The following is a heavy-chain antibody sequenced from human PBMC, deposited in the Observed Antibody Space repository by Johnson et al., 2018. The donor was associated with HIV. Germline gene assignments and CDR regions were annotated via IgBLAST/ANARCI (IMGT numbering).Heavy chain of an antibody. Sequence: QMQLVESGGGVVQPGTSLRLSCAASGFTFSSYGIHWVRQAPGKGLEWVAFIWHDGRDVYYADSVKGRFTVSRDNSKNAVYLQMNSLRVEDTALYYCVRDTGYCSGGRCDDAFDVWGQGTVVTVSS. CDR3: VRDTGYCSGGRCDDAFDV. J-gene: IGHJ3*01. V-gene: IGHV3-33*01. D-gene: IGHD2-15*01. CDR1: GFTFSSYG. CDR2: IWHDGRDV.